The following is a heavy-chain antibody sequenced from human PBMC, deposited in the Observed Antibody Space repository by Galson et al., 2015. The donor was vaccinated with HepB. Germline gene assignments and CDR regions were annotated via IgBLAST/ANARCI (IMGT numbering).Heavy chain of an antibody. J-gene: IGHJ5*02. D-gene: IGHD6-19*01. CDR1: GFTFSSYA. Sequence: SLRLSCAASGFTFSSYAMSWVRQAPGKGLEWVSAISGSGGSTYYADSVKGRFTISRDNSKNTLYLQMNSLRAEDTAVYYCANSPSTYSSGWDEINWFDPWGQGTLVTVSS. V-gene: IGHV3-23*01. CDR2: ISGSGGST. CDR3: ANSPSTYSSGWDEINWFDP.